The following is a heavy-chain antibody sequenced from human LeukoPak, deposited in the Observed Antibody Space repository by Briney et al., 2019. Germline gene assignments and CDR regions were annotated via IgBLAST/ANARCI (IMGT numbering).Heavy chain of an antibody. CDR2: INPSGGST. CDR3: ARPRESVTAIHGFGAFDI. CDR1: GYTFTSYY. D-gene: IGHD2-21*02. V-gene: IGHV1-46*01. Sequence: AASVKVSCKASGYTFTSYYMHWVRQAPGQGLEWMGIINPSGGSTSYAQKFQGRVTMTRDTSTSTVYMELSSLRSDDTAVYYCARPRESVTAIHGFGAFDIWGQGTMVTVSS. J-gene: IGHJ3*02.